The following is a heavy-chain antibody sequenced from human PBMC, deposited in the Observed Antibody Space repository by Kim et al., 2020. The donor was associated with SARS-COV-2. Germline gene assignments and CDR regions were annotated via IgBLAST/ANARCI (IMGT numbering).Heavy chain of an antibody. V-gene: IGHV3-53*01. CDR1: GFTVSSNY. CDR2: IYSGGST. J-gene: IGHJ3*02. Sequence: GSLRLSCAASGFTVSSNYMSWVRQAPGKGLEWVSVIYSGGSTYYADSVKCRFTISRDNSKNTLYLQMNSLRAEDTAVYYCARDLCSSTSCRDAFDIWGQ. CDR3: ARDLCSSTSCRDAFDI. D-gene: IGHD2-2*01.